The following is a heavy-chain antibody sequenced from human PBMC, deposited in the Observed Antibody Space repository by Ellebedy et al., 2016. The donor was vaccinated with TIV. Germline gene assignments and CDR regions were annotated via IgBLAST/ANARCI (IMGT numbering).Heavy chain of an antibody. CDR3: LAPLQLWSPPHSDDRIDY. D-gene: IGHD5-18*01. CDR1: GFTFSSYA. J-gene: IGHJ4*02. CDR2: ISGSGGST. V-gene: IGHV3-23*01. Sequence: GESLKISCAASGFTFSSYAMSWVRQAPGKGLEWVSAISGSGGSTYYADSVKGRFTISRDNSKNTLYLQMNSLRAEDTAVYYCLAPLQLWSPPHSDDRIDYWGQGTLVTVSS.